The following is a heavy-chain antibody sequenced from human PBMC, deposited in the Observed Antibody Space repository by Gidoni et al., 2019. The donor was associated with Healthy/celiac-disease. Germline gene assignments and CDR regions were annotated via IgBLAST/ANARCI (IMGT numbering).Heavy chain of an antibody. CDR2: ISGRGGST. Sequence: EVQLLESGGGLVQPGGPLGLSCAASGFTFSSYAMSWVGHAPGQGLEWVAAISGRGGSTYYADSVKGRFTISRDNSKNTLYLQMNSLRAEDTAVYYCAKSPDVAEGCSGGSCSPIYYYYGMDVWGQGTTVTVSS. CDR1: GFTFSSYA. D-gene: IGHD2-15*01. CDR3: AKSPDVAEGCSGGSCSPIYYYYGMDV. V-gene: IGHV3-23*01. J-gene: IGHJ6*02.